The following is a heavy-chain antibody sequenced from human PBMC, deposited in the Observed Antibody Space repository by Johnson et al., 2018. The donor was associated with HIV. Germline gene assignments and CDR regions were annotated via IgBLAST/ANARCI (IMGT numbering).Heavy chain of an antibody. J-gene: IGHJ3*02. Sequence: QVQLVESGGGVVQPGRSLRLSCAASGFTFSSYAMHWVRQAPAKGLEWVAVISYDGSDKYYADSVKGRFTISRDSSKNMLYLQMNSLRTEDTAVYYCGRDINYSNYVTDAFDIWGQGTVVTVSS. CDR2: ISYDGSDK. CDR3: GRDINYSNYVTDAFDI. CDR1: GFTFSSYA. V-gene: IGHV3-30*04. D-gene: IGHD4-11*01.